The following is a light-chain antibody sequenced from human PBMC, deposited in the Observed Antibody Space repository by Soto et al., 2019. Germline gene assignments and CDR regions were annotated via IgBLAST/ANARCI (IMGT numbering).Light chain of an antibody. Sequence: EIVLTQSPATLSLSPGERATLSCRARQRVSSYLAWYQQKPGQAPRLLIYDASNMATGIPARFSGSGSGTDFTLTIRSLEPEDFAVYYCQQRSNWPLTFGGGTKLEIK. V-gene: IGKV3-11*01. J-gene: IGKJ4*01. CDR1: QRVSSY. CDR2: DAS. CDR3: QQRSNWPLT.